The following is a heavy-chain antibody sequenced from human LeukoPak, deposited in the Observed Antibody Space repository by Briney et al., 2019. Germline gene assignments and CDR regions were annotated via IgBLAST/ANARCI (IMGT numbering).Heavy chain of an antibody. D-gene: IGHD6-13*01. CDR3: ARKGIAAAGTPLYYYMDV. CDR1: GFTVSSNY. CDR2: IYSGGST. Sequence: GGSLRLSCAASGFTVSSNYMSWVRQAPGKGLEWVSVIYSGGSTYYADSVKGRFTISRDNSKNTLYLQMNSLRAEDTAVYYCARKGIAAAGTPLYYYMDVWGKGTTVTISS. J-gene: IGHJ6*03. V-gene: IGHV3-53*01.